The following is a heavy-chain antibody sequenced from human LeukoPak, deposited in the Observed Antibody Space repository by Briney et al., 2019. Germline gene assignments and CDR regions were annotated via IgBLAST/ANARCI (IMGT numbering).Heavy chain of an antibody. CDR2: ISSDSSYI. CDR3: ARGWELLDY. J-gene: IGHJ4*02. D-gene: IGHD3-10*01. Sequence: GSLRLSYAASGFTFSSYSMNRVRQAPGKGLEWVSSISSDSSYIYYADSVRGRFTISRDNAKNSLYLQMNSLRVEDTAVYFCARGWELLDYWGQGTLVTVSS. V-gene: IGHV3-21*01. CDR1: GFTFSSYS.